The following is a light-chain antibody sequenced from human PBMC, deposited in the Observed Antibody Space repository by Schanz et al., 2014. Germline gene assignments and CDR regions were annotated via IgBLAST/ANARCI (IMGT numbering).Light chain of an antibody. Sequence: QSALTQPASVSGSPGQSITISCTGTSSDLGGYNYVSWYQQYPGKAPKLIIYDVSNRPSGVSNRFSGSKSGNTASLTISGLQAEDEADYYCSSYTSSSRVFGGGTKLTVL. CDR2: DVS. J-gene: IGLJ3*02. CDR3: SSYTSSSRV. V-gene: IGLV2-14*01. CDR1: SSDLGGYNY.